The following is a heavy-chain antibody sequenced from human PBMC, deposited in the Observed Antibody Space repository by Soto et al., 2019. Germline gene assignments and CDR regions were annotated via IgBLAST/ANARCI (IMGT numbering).Heavy chain of an antibody. D-gene: IGHD1-7*01. J-gene: IGHJ4*02. CDR2: ISANGQGI. CDR1: GFTFSTYA. V-gene: IGHV3-23*01. Sequence: PGGSLRLSCAASGFTFSTYALSWVRQAPGKGLEWVSAISANGQGIYYADSVRGRVTISRDNSKNTIFLHMDILRAEDTAVYYCAKGRNYPRDQFHYWGQGTLVTVSS. CDR3: AKGRNYPRDQFHY.